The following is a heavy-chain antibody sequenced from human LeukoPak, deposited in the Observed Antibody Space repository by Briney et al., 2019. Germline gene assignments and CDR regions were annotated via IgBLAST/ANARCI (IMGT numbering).Heavy chain of an antibody. CDR1: GFTFSSYW. Sequence: GGSLRLSCAASGFTFSSYWMSWVRQAPGKGLEWVANIKQDGSEKYYVDSVKGRFTISRDNAKNSLYLQMNSLRAEDTAVYYCARTQPDIVLMVYASHYGMDVWGQGTTVTVSS. V-gene: IGHV3-7*01. CDR3: ARTQPDIVLMVYASHYGMDV. D-gene: IGHD2-8*01. CDR2: IKQDGSEK. J-gene: IGHJ6*02.